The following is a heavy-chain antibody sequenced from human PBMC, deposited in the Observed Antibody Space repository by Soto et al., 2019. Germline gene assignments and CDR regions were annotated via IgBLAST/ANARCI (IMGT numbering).Heavy chain of an antibody. J-gene: IGHJ4*02. CDR1: GFTFSTYA. CDR2: LYGSGGGI. CDR3: AKDRQPDGFWPFDH. D-gene: IGHD3-3*01. V-gene: IGHV3-23*04. Sequence: EVQLVESGGGLVQPGGSLRLSCVASGFTFSTYAMSWVRQAPGQGLEWLCGLYGSGGGISYADSVTGRFTISRDNSRNTRYLQMNSLRSDDTAIDYCAKDRQPDGFWPFDHWGRGTQIIVSS.